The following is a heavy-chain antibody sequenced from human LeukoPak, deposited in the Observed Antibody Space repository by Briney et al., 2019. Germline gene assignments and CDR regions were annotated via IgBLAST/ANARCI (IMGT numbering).Heavy chain of an antibody. D-gene: IGHD3-9*01. CDR3: ARVSRNFDAYYFDY. CDR2: FYASGSS. V-gene: IGHV4-4*07. J-gene: IGHJ4*02. Sequence: SSETLSLTCTVSGGSVNSYYWSWIRKPAGKGLEWIGLFYASGSSAYNPSLKSRVTMSIDTSKNQFSLRLTSVTAADTAVYYCARVSRNFDAYYFDYWGQGALVTVSS. CDR1: GGSVNSYY.